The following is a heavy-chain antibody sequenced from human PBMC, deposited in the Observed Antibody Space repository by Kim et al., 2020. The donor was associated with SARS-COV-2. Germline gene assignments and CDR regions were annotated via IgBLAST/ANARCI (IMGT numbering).Heavy chain of an antibody. J-gene: IGHJ4*02. CDR2: IDPSDSYT. CDR1: GYRFTSYW. CDR3: ARQPYDSSGYPPSHDY. V-gene: IGHV5-10-1*01. D-gene: IGHD3-22*01. Sequence: GESLKISCKGSGYRFTSYWISWVRQMPGKGLEWMGRIDPSDSYTNYSPSFQGHVTISADKSISIAYLQWSSLKASDTAMYYCARQPYDSSGYPPSHDYWGQGTLVTVSS.